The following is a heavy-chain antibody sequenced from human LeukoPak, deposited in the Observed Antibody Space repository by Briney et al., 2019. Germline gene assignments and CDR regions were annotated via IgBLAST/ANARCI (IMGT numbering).Heavy chain of an antibody. CDR1: DDSITMYY. Sequence: SETLSLTCSVSDDSITMYYWTWIRQPPGKGLEWIGYVDHTGSTNFNPSLNGRVSISRDTTKNLFSLRLRSVTAADTAVYYCARETSNYGNMDVWGKGTTVTVSS. V-gene: IGHV4-59*01. CDR3: ARETSNYGNMDV. D-gene: IGHD4-17*01. J-gene: IGHJ6*03. CDR2: VDHTGST.